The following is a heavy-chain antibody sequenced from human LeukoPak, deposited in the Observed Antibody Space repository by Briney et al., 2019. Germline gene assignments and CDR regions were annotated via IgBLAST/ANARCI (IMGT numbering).Heavy chain of an antibody. CDR3: AKDGDASYYDLDY. Sequence: GGSLRLSCAASGFTFSHYGMHWVRQAPGKGLEWVAFIRYDGSNKYYADSVRGRFTISRDDSKNTLYLQMNSLRAGDTAVYYCAKDGDASYYDLDYWGQGTLVTVSS. CDR1: GFTFSHYG. V-gene: IGHV3-30*02. D-gene: IGHD3-3*01. J-gene: IGHJ4*02. CDR2: IRYDGSNK.